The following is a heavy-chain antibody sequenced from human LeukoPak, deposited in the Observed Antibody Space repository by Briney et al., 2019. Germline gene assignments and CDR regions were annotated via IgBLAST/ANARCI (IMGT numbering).Heavy chain of an antibody. CDR2: ISYDGSNK. D-gene: IGHD5-18*01. CDR1: GFTFSSYG. Sequence: GGSLRLSCAASGFTFSSYGMHWVRQAPGKGLEWVAVISYDGSNKYYADSVKGRFTISRDNSKNTLYLQMNSLRAEDTAVYYCAKDLAPYVDTAMVTLGYWGQGTLVTVSS. CDR3: AKDLAPYVDTAMVTLGY. V-gene: IGHV3-30*18. J-gene: IGHJ4*02.